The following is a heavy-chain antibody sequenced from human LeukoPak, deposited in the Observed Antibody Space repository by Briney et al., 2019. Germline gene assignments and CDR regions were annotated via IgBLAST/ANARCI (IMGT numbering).Heavy chain of an antibody. CDR1: GFTFSSYG. CDR2: ISYDGSNK. J-gene: IGHJ6*03. V-gene: IGHV3-30*03. D-gene: IGHD3-16*01. Sequence: GGSLRLSCAASGFTFSSYGMHWVRQAPGKGLEWVAVISYDGSNKYYADSVKGRFTISRDNSKNTLYLQMNSLRAEDTAVYYCARDQNRGGDYYMDVWGKGTTVTISS. CDR3: ARDQNRGGDYYMDV.